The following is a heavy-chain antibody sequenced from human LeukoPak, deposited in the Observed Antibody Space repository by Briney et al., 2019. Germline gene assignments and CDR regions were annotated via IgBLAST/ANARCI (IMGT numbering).Heavy chain of an antibody. D-gene: IGHD3-3*01. CDR2: IIPILGIA. V-gene: IGHV1-69*04. CDR3: ARDRGITIFGVTKNWFDP. Sequence: SVKVSCKASGGTFSSYAISWVRQAPGQGLEWMGRIIPILGIANYAQKFQGRVTITADKSTSTAYMELSSLRSEDTAVYYCARDRGITIFGVTKNWFDPWGQGTLVTVSS. J-gene: IGHJ5*02. CDR1: GGTFSSYA.